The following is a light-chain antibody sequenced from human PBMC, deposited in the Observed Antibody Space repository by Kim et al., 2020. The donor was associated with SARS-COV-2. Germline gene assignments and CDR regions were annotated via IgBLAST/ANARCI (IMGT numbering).Light chain of an antibody. J-gene: IGLJ1*01. CDR3: NSRDSSGNHYV. CDR2: GKN. Sequence: SSELPQDPAVSVALGQTVRITCQGDSLRSYYASWYQQKPGQAPVLVIYGKNNRPSGIPDRFSGSSSGHTASLTITGAQAEDEADYYCNSRDSSGNHYVFG. CDR1: SLRSYY. V-gene: IGLV3-19*01.